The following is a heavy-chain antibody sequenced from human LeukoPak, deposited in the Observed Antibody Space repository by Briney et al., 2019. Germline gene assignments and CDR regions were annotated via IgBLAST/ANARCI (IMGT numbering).Heavy chain of an antibody. D-gene: IGHD2-15*01. CDR3: AKDRGYCSGGSCYFIDY. Sequence: QPGRSLRLSCAASGFTFSSYGMHWVRQAPGKGLEWVAVISYDGSNKYYTDSVKGRFTISRDNSKNTLYLQMNSLRTEDTAVYYCAKDRGYCSGGSCYFIDYWGQGTLVTVSS. V-gene: IGHV3-30*18. J-gene: IGHJ4*02. CDR2: ISYDGSNK. CDR1: GFTFSSYG.